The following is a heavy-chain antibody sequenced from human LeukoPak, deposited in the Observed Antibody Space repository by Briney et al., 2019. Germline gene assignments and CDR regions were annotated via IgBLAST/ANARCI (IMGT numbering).Heavy chain of an antibody. D-gene: IGHD7-27*01. V-gene: IGHV3-48*01. J-gene: IGHJ3*02. CDR2: ISSSSGTI. Sequence: PGGSLRLSCAASGFTFSSYSMNWVRQAPGKGLEWVSYISSSSGTIYYADSVKGRFTISRDNAKNSLYLQMNSLRAEDTAVYYCARDYPGDANTFNIWGQGTMVTVSS. CDR3: ARDYPGDANTFNI. CDR1: GFTFSSYS.